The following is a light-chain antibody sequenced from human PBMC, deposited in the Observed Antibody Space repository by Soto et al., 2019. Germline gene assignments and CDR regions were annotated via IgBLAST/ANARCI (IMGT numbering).Light chain of an antibody. J-gene: IGKJ4*01. CDR2: DAS. Sequence: EIVLTQSPATLSLSPGERATLSCRASQSVSSYLAWYQQKPGQAPRLLIYDASNRATGIPARFSGSGSATDFTLTIISLEPEDFAVYYRQQRSNWLTFGGGTKVEIK. CDR1: QSVSSY. V-gene: IGKV3-11*01. CDR3: QQRSNWLT.